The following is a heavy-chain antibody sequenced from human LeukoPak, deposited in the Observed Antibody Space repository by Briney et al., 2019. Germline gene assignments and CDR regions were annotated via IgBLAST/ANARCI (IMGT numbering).Heavy chain of an antibody. CDR1: GFTFGEDA. CDR2: IRTKTNGATA. CDR3: ARLIVVVVAASSYFDS. V-gene: IGHV3-49*03. J-gene: IGHJ4*02. Sequence: GGSLRLSCTASGFTFGEDAMSWFRQAPGKGLEWLGFIRTKTNGATAKYAASVKGRFSISRDDSKSIAYLQMNSLKTEDTAVYYCARLIVVVVAASSYFDSWGQGTRVIVSS. D-gene: IGHD2-15*01.